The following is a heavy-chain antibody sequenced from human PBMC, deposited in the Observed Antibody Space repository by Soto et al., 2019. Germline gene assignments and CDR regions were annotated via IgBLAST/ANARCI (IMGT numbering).Heavy chain of an antibody. J-gene: IGHJ2*01. V-gene: IGHV1-69*01. CDR1: GGTFSSYA. Sequence: QVQLVQSGAEVKKPGSSVKVSCKASGGTFSSYAISWVRQAPGQGLEWMGGIIPIFGTANYAQKFQGRVTINADESTSTANMELSSLRSEDTAVYDCARSDGSYWYFDLWGRGTLGTVSS. CDR2: IIPIFGTA. D-gene: IGHD6-25*01. CDR3: ARSDGSYWYFDL.